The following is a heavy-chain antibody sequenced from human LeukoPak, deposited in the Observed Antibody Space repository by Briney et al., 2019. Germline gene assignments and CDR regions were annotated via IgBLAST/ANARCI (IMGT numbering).Heavy chain of an antibody. V-gene: IGHV3-23*03. D-gene: IGHD3-10*02. J-gene: IGHJ6*04. CDR1: GFTFSSYG. CDR2: IYSGGST. Sequence: PGGSLRLSCAASGFTFSSYGVSWVRQAPGKGLEWVSVIYSGGSTYYADSVKGRFTISRDNAKNSLYLQMNSLRAEDTAVYYCAELGITMIGGVWGKGTTVTISS. CDR3: AELGITMIGGV.